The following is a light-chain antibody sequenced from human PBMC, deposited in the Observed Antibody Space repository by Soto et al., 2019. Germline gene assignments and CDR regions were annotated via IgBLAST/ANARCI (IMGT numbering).Light chain of an antibody. J-gene: IGKJ1*01. Sequence: EIVLTQSPGTLSLSPGERATLSCRASQSVSSSYLAWYQQNPGQAPRLLIYGASKRATGFPARFSGSGSGTDLTLTISSLQSEDFAVYYCQQYNNWPWTFGQGTKVDIK. CDR3: QQYNNWPWT. V-gene: IGKV3-15*01. CDR1: QSVSSSY. CDR2: GAS.